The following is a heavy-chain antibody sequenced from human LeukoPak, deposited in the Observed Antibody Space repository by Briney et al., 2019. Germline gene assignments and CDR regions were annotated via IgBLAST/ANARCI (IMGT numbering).Heavy chain of an antibody. CDR1: GFTFSSYW. J-gene: IGHJ4*02. V-gene: IGHV3-30*18. Sequence: GGSLRLSCAASGFTFSSYWMSRVRQGPGKGLEWVAVISYDGSNKYYADSVKGRFTISRDNSKNTLYLQMNSLRAEDTAVYYCAKSPYGDYVVYFDYWGQGTLVTVSS. CDR3: AKSPYGDYVVYFDY. CDR2: ISYDGSNK. D-gene: IGHD4-17*01.